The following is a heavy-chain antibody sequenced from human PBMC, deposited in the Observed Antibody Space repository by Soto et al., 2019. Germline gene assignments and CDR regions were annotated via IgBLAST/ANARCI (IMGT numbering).Heavy chain of an antibody. CDR1: GFTFSSYG. CDR3: ARTEKFDP. Sequence: GGSLRVSCAASGFTFSSYGMHWVRQAPGKGLGWVAVISHDGSNKYYADSLKGGFTISRYNPKNTQYLQMNSLRSDDTAVYYCARTEKFDPWGQGTLVPVS. V-gene: IGHV3-30*03. J-gene: IGHJ5*02. CDR2: ISHDGSNK.